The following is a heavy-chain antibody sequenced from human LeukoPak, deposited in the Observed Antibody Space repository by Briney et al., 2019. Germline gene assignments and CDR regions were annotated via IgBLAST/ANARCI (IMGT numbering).Heavy chain of an antibody. CDR2: ISGGGSNI. D-gene: IGHD5-18*01. V-gene: IGHV3-23*01. J-gene: IGHJ4*02. CDR1: GFTFSSYA. CDR3: AREMDTGIRYYFDY. Sequence: GGSLRLSCAASGFTFSSYAMSWVRQAPGQGLEWVSTISGGGSNIYYADSVKGRFTISRDNSKNTLNLQMNSLRAEDTAVYYCAREMDTGIRYYFDYWGQGTLVTVSS.